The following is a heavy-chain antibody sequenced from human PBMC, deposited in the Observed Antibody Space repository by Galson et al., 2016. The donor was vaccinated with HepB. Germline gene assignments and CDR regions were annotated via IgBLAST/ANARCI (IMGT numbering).Heavy chain of an antibody. CDR1: GGSIRGTIYY. J-gene: IGHJ5*01. V-gene: IGHV4-39*01. CDR2: MYSSGNT. Sequence: SETLSLTCRVSGGSIRGTIYYWAWIRQSPGKGLEWIGNMYSSGNTYYHPSLKSRVTISIDTSKSQFSLILTSVTAADTAMYYCARYNNWFDSWGQGILVTVSS. CDR3: ARYNNWFDS.